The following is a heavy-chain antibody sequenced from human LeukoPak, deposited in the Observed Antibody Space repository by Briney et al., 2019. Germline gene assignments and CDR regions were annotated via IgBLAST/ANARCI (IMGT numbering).Heavy chain of an antibody. V-gene: IGHV3-7*01. CDR1: GFNFNNYC. Sequence: PGGSLRLSCAASGFNFNNYCMTWVRQPPRKGLEWVARISQDGTETSYADSVKGRFTLSKDNAEKSLYLQMNSLTTEDTAVYYCVRLWEFDYWGQGTLATVSS. D-gene: IGHD1-26*01. J-gene: IGHJ4*02. CDR2: ISQDGTET. CDR3: VRLWEFDY.